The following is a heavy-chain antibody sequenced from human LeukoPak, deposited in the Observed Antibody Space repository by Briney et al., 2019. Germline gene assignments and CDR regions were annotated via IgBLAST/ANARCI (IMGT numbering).Heavy chain of an antibody. CDR1: GGSISSSSYY. V-gene: IGHV4-39*01. D-gene: IGHD6-13*01. CDR2: IYYSGST. CDR3: ARPVLIAAAAFDP. J-gene: IGHJ5*02. Sequence: PSETLSLTCTVSGGSISSSSYYWGWIRQPPGKGLEWIGSIYYSGSTYYNPSLKSRVTIYVDTYKNQFSLKLSSVTAAATAVYYCARPVLIAAAAFDPWGQGTMVTVSS.